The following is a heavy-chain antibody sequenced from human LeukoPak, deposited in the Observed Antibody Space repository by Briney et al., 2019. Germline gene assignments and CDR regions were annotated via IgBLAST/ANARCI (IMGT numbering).Heavy chain of an antibody. V-gene: IGHV4-59*01. CDR3: ARDTTVRGVIYGAFDI. J-gene: IGHJ3*02. CDR1: GGFISSYY. Sequence: SETVSLTCTVSGGFISSYYGSWIRQPPGKGLVWIGYIYYSGSTNYNPSLKSRVTISVDTSKNQSSLKLSSVTAADTAVYYCARDTTVRGVIYGAFDIWGQGTMVTVSS. D-gene: IGHD3-10*01. CDR2: IYYSGST.